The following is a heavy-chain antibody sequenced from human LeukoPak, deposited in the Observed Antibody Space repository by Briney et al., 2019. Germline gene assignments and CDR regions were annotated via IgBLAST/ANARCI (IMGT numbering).Heavy chain of an antibody. CDR3: ARDLIAAAGTGDDY. D-gene: IGHD6-13*01. CDR1: GFTFDDYG. V-gene: IGHV3-20*04. CDR2: INWNGGST. Sequence: GSLRLSCGACGFTFDDYGMSWVRQAPGKGLEWVSRINWNGGSTGYADSVKGRFTISRDNAKNSLYLQMNSLRAEDTALYYCARDLIAAAGTGDDYWGQGTLVTVSS. J-gene: IGHJ4*02.